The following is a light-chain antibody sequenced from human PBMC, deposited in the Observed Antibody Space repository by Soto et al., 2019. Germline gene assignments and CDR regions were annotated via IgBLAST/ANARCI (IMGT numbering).Light chain of an antibody. V-gene: IGKV3-20*01. CDR2: GAS. CDR3: QQYGSSLGT. J-gene: IGKJ3*01. Sequence: EIVLTQSPGTLSLSPGERATLSCRASQSVSSSYLAWYQQKPGQAPRLLIYGASSRATGIPDRFSGSGSGTDFTLTISRLEPEDFSVYYCQQYGSSLGTFGRGNKVDIK. CDR1: QSVSSSY.